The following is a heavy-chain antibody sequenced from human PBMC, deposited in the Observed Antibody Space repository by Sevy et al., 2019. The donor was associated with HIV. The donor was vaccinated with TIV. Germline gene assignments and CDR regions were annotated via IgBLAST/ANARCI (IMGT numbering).Heavy chain of an antibody. V-gene: IGHV3-23*01. Sequence: GGSLRLSCVVSGFTFSSYAMSWVRQAPGKGLEWVSAIRDRDDTTYYADSVKGRFTISRDNSQNTLHLQMNNLRVEDTAVYYCAKADALLWFGELLSYFDYWGQGTLVTVSS. CDR2: IRDRDDTT. CDR3: AKADALLWFGELLSYFDY. J-gene: IGHJ4*02. D-gene: IGHD3-10*01. CDR1: GFTFSSYA.